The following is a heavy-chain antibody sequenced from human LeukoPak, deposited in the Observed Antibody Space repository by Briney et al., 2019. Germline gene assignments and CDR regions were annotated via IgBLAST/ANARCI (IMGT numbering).Heavy chain of an antibody. D-gene: IGHD3-3*01. V-gene: IGHV4-59*01. J-gene: IGHJ5*02. CDR1: GGSISSYY. CDR2: IYYSGST. CDR3: ARAASIYYDIWSGSPFDP. Sequence: SETLSDTCTVSGGSISSYYWNWIRQPPGKGLEWIGYIYYSGSTNYNPSLKSRLSISLDTSKNQFSLRLTSVTPADTAVYYCARAASIYYDIWSGSPFDPWGQGTLVTVSS.